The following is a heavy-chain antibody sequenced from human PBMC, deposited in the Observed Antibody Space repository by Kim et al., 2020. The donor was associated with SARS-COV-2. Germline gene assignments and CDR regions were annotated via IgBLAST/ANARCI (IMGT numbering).Heavy chain of an antibody. J-gene: IGHJ4*02. CDR1: GFTFSSYG. CDR3: ARAPSVSYLREYYFDY. V-gene: IGHV3-33*08. D-gene: IGHD1-26*01. CDR2: IWYDGSNK. Sequence: GGSLRLSCAASGFTFSSYGMHWVRQAPGKGLEWVAVIWYDGSNKYYADSVKGRFTISRDNSKNTLYLQMNSLRAEDTAVYYCARAPSVSYLREYYFDYWGQGTLVTVSS.